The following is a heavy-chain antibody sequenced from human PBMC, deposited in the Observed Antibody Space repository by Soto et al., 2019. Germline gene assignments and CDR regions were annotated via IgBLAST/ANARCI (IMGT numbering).Heavy chain of an antibody. CDR1: GFTFSSYW. V-gene: IGHV3-7*01. Sequence: GGSLRLSCAASGFTFSSYWMSWVRQAPGKGLEWVANIKQDGSEKYYVDSVKGRFTVSRDNAKNSLYLQMNSLRAEDTAVYYCVKGYCTNGVCWLDAFDIWGQGTMVTVSS. J-gene: IGHJ3*02. CDR2: IKQDGSEK. D-gene: IGHD2-8*01. CDR3: VKGYCTNGVCWLDAFDI.